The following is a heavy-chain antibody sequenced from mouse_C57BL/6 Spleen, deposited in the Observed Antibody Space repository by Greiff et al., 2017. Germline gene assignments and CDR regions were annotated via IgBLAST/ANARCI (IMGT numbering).Heavy chain of an antibody. CDR1: GYTFTSYW. V-gene: IGHV1-72*01. J-gene: IGHJ1*03. Sequence: QVQLQQPGAELVKPGASVKLSCKASGYTFTSYWMHWVKQRPGRGLEWIGRIDPNSGGTKYNEKFKSKATLTVDKPSSTAYMQLSSLTSEDSAVYYCARRGGYDGYFYWYFDVWGTGTTVTVSS. CDR3: ARRGGYDGYFYWYFDV. CDR2: IDPNSGGT. D-gene: IGHD2-3*01.